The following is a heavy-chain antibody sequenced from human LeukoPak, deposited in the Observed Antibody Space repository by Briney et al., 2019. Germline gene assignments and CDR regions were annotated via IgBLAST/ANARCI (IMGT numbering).Heavy chain of an antibody. CDR3: ARYFGSSGRTPGGIDI. J-gene: IGHJ3*02. CDR1: GFTVSSNY. D-gene: IGHD3-22*01. V-gene: IGHV3-53*01. Sequence: GGSLRLSCAASGFTVSSNYMSWVRQAPGKGLEWVSIFHRGDTTYYTGSVKGRFTISRDNSKNTLYLQMNSLRAEDTAVYYCARYFGSSGRTPGGIDIWGQGTMVTVSS. CDR2: FHRGDTT.